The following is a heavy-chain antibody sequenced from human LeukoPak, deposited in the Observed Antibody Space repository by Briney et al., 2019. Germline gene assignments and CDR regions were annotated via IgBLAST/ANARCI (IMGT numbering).Heavy chain of an antibody. V-gene: IGHV3-23*01. D-gene: IGHD3-10*01. CDR2: ISGSGGST. J-gene: IGHJ4*02. CDR1: GFTFSSYA. CDR3: ANTVYYYGSGSTFDY. Sequence: PGGSLRLSCAASGFTFSSYAMSWVRQAPGKGLEWVSAISGSGGSTYYADSVKGRFTISRDNSKNTLYLQMNSLRAEDTAVYYCANTVYYYGSGSTFDYWGQGTLVTVSS.